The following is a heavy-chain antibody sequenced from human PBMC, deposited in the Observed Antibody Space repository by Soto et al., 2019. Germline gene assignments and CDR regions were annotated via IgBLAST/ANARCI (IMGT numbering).Heavy chain of an antibody. CDR3: ARDSSNYFYX. V-gene: IGHV1-18*01. CDR2: ISAYNGKT. D-gene: IGHD6-19*01. CDR1: GYTFTSYG. Sequence: ASVKVSCKASGYTFTSYGISWVRQAPGQGLEWMGWISAYNGKTNYEKKLQGRVTMTTETSKSTDYMELRSLRSDETAVYYCARDSSNYFYXWGQGTMVTVSX. J-gene: IGHJ4*02.